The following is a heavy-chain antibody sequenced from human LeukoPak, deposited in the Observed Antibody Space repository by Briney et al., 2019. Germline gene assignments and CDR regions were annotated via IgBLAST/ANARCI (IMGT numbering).Heavy chain of an antibody. CDR2: IWYDGSNK. V-gene: IGHV3-33*03. CDR1: GFIFSSYG. Sequence: GGSLRLSCAASGFIFSSYGMHWVRQAPGKGLEWVAFIWYDGSNKYYADSVKGRFTISRDNAKNSLYLQMNSLRAEDTAVYYCAKYSGYDLLDYWGQGTLVTVSS. D-gene: IGHD5-12*01. J-gene: IGHJ4*02. CDR3: AKYSGYDLLDY.